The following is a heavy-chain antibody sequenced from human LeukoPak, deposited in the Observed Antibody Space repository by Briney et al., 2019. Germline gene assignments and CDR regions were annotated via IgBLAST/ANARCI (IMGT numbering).Heavy chain of an antibody. D-gene: IGHD3-3*01. CDR2: INPSGGST. CDR3: ARGYYDFWNGYDYYYYGMDV. J-gene: IGHJ6*02. CDR1: GYTFTSYY. Sequence: ASVKVSCKASGYTFTSYYMHWVRQAPGQGLEWMGIINPSGGSTSYAQKFQGRVTMTRDTSTSTVYMELSSLRSEDTAVYYCARGYYDFWNGYDYYYYGMDVWGQGTTVTVSS. V-gene: IGHV1-46*01.